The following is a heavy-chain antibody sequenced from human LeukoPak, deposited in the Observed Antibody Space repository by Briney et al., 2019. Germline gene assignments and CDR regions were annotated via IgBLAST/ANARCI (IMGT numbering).Heavy chain of an antibody. J-gene: IGHJ3*02. Sequence: PGGSLRLPCGAPGFTFSSLWLDWVCQAPGKGLVWVSRINSDGSSTSYADSVKGRFTISRDNAKNTLYLQMNSLRAEDTAVYYCARARLQYDHYAFDIWGQGTMVTVSS. V-gene: IGHV3-74*01. D-gene: IGHD2/OR15-2a*01. CDR3: ARARLQYDHYAFDI. CDR1: GFTFSSLW. CDR2: INSDGSST.